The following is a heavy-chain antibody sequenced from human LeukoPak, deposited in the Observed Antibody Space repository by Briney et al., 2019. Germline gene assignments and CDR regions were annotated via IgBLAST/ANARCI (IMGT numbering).Heavy chain of an antibody. Sequence: SETLSLTCTVSGGSISSGGYYWSWIRQHPGKGLEWIGYIYYSGSTYYNPSLKSRVTISVDTSKNQFSLKLSSVTAADTAVYYCASPNIVATIMDAFDIWGQGTMVTVSS. CDR2: IYYSGST. CDR3: ASPNIVATIMDAFDI. J-gene: IGHJ3*02. CDR1: GGSISSGGYY. D-gene: IGHD5-12*01. V-gene: IGHV4-31*03.